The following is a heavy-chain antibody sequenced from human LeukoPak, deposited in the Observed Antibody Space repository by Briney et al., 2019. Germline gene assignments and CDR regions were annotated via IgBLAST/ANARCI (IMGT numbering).Heavy chain of an antibody. CDR2: MSPNGDST. CDR1: GYPFTKLH. D-gene: IGHD6-19*01. V-gene: IGHV1-46*01. Sequence: GASVKVSCKACGYPFTKLHLHCVRQAPGHGLEWMGLMSPNGDSTLYSQKFQGRVTMTRDTSTSTDYMELSSLRSEDTAVYYCARDNTDTVKGVCSGACQWWSNPSGQGTLVTVSS. CDR3: ARDNTDTVKGVCSGACQWWSNP. J-gene: IGHJ5*02.